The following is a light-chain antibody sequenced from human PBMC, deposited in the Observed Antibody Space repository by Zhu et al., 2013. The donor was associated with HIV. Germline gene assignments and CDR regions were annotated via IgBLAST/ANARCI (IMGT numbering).Light chain of an antibody. J-gene: IGLJ3*02. CDR1: SSDVGGYNY. CDR2: EVS. Sequence: QSALTQPASLSGSPGQSLAISCTGTSSDVGGYNYVSWYQQYPGKAPKLILYEVSSRPSGVSNRFSGSKSGNTASLTITGLQPEDEADYYCTSYRSIGTWLFGGGTKVTVL. CDR3: TSYRSIGTWL. V-gene: IGLV2-14*01.